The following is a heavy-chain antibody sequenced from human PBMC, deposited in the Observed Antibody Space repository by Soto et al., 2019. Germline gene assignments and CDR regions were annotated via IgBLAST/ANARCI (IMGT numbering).Heavy chain of an antibody. Sequence: QVQLQQWGAGLLKPSETLSLTCAVYGGSFSGYYWSWIRQPPGKGLEGIGEINHSGSTNYNPSLKSRVTISVDTSKNQFSLKLSSVTAADTAVYYCARWAPSYCSGGSCYSGTGYFQHWGQGTLVTVSS. V-gene: IGHV4-34*01. D-gene: IGHD2-15*01. CDR1: GGSFSGYY. CDR3: ARWAPSYCSGGSCYSGTGYFQH. J-gene: IGHJ1*01. CDR2: INHSGST.